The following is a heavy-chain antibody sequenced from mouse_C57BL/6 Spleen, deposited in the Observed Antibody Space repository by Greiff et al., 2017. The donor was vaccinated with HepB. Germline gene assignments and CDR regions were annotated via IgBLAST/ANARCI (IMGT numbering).Heavy chain of an antibody. CDR2: INPSTGGT. J-gene: IGHJ4*01. CDR1: GYSFTGYY. V-gene: IGHV1-42*01. Sequence: EVQLKESGPELVKPGASVKISCKASGYSFTGYYMNWVQQSPEKSLEWIGEINPSTGGTTYNQKFKAQATLTVDKSSSTAYMQLKSLTSEDSAVYYCARSGDYDRGGYYYAMDYWGQGTSVTVSS. CDR3: ARSGDYDRGGYYYAMDY. D-gene: IGHD2-4*01.